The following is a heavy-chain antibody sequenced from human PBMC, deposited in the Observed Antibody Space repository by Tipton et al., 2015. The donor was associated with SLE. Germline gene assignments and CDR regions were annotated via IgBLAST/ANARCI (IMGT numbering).Heavy chain of an antibody. CDR1: GYTFTSYA. J-gene: IGHJ5*02. CDR2: INAGNGNT. D-gene: IGHD6-13*01. CDR3: ARGQGIAAAGGDWFDP. V-gene: IGHV1-3*01. Sequence: QSGPEVKKPGASVKVSCKASGYTFTSYAMHWVRQAPGQRLEWMGWINAGNGNTKYSQKFQGRVTITRDTSASTAYMELSSLRSEDTAVYYCARGQGIAAAGGDWFDPWGQGTLVTVSS.